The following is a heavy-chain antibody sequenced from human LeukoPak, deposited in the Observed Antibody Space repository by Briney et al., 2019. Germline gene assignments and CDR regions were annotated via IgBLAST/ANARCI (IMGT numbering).Heavy chain of an antibody. Sequence: PSETLSLTCTVSGGSISRSLYYWGWIRQPPGKGLEWIGYIYYSGSTYYNPSLKSRVTISVDTSKNQFSLKLSSVTAADTAVYYCARDMSYYDSSGYYQSYNWFDPWGQGTLVTVSS. CDR3: ARDMSYYDSSGYYQSYNWFDP. J-gene: IGHJ5*02. V-gene: IGHV4-31*03. CDR1: GGSISRSLYY. D-gene: IGHD3-22*01. CDR2: IYYSGST.